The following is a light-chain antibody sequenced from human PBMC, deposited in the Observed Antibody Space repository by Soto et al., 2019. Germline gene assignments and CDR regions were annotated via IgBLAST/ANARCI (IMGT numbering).Light chain of an antibody. CDR2: RAS. J-gene: IGKJ5*01. CDR3: QQYNESPTT. Sequence: EILMTQSPATLAVSAGERATLSCRASHSVSSNLAWYQQKPGQAPRLLIYRASTRATGISGRFSGSGSGTEFTLTISSLPSEDFDVYYCQQYNESPTTFGQGTRLEIK. V-gene: IGKV3-15*01. CDR1: HSVSSN.